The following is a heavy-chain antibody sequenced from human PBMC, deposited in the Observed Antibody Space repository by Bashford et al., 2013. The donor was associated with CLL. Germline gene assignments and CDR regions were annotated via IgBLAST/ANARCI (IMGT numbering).Heavy chain of an antibody. D-gene: IGHD3-10*02. Sequence: SETLSLTCAVSGGSISSGGYSWSWIRQPPGKALEWIGYINYSGSTYYSPSLESRVTISLDRSKNQFSLKLSSVTAADTAVYYCARNSYFVRGRYYLDYWGRGGPRSPSPQ. CDR1: GGSISSGGYS. V-gene: IGHV4-30-2*01. J-gene: IGHJ4*01. CDR2: INYSGST. CDR3: ARNSYFVRGRYYLDY.